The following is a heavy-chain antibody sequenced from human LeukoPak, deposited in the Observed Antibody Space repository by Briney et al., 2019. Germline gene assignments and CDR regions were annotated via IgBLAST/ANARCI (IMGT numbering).Heavy chain of an antibody. D-gene: IGHD3-22*01. Sequence: SETLSLTCTVSGGSISSGTYYWSWIRQPAGKGLEWIGRFYTSGSTNYNPSLKSRVTISVDTSKNQFSLKLSSVTAADTAVYYCAREYYYDSSGHYYYYMDVWGKGTTVTISS. CDR1: GGSISSGTYY. J-gene: IGHJ6*03. V-gene: IGHV4-61*02. CDR3: AREYYYDSSGHYYYYMDV. CDR2: FYTSGST.